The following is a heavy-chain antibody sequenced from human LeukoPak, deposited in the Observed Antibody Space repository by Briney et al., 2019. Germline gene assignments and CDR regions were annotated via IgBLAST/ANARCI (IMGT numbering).Heavy chain of an antibody. J-gene: IGHJ4*02. Sequence: GGSLRLSCAASGFPFSSYAMHWVRQAPGKGLEWVSFIRHDGSNKYHSNSVQGRFTVSRDNSKNTLFLQMDSLSADDTGVYYCAKEGTDYGDYPYFFDYWGQGTLVTVSS. V-gene: IGHV3-30*02. CDR3: AKEGTDYGDYPYFFDY. CDR1: GFPFSSYA. CDR2: IRHDGSNK. D-gene: IGHD4-17*01.